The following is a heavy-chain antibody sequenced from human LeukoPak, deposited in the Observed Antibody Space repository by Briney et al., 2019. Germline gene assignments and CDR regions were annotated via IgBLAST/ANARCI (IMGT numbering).Heavy chain of an antibody. Sequence: PSETLSLTCTVSWVSIRTVHFWGSIRPPPGKGLEWIGSFSHGGTTYYKSSLRSRVTISIEPCKNQLSPTLPCVCAPDPASYYCARRSIAGALYFDNWGQGTLVAASS. CDR2: FSHGGTT. V-gene: IGHV4-38-2*02. J-gene: IGHJ4*02. CDR1: WVSIRTVHF. D-gene: IGHD1-26*01. CDR3: ARRSIAGALYFDN.